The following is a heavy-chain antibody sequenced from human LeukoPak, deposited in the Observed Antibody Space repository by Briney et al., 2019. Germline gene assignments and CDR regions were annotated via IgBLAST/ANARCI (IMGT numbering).Heavy chain of an antibody. CDR3: AREVYCSSTSCYIGGGVDY. J-gene: IGHJ4*02. V-gene: IGHV4-61*02. CDR2: IYTSGST. CDR1: GGSISSGSYY. D-gene: IGHD2-2*02. Sequence: PSQTLSLTCTVSGGSISSGSYYWSWIRQPAGKGLEWIGRIYTSGSTNYNPSLKSRVTISVDTSKNRFSLKLSSVTAADTAVYYCAREVYCSSTSCYIGGGVDYWGQGTLVTVSS.